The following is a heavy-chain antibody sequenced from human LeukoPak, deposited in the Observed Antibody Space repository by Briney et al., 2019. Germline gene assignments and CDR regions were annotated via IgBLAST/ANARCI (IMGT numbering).Heavy chain of an antibody. J-gene: IGHJ6*02. Sequence: GGSLRLSCAASGFTFSSYGMHWVRQAPGKELEWVAFIRYDGSNKYYADSAKGRFTISRDNSKNTLYLQMNSLRAEDTAVYYCAKEARNYYYGMDVWGQGTTVTVSS. CDR3: AKEARNYYYGMDV. V-gene: IGHV3-30*02. CDR2: IRYDGSNK. CDR1: GFTFSSYG.